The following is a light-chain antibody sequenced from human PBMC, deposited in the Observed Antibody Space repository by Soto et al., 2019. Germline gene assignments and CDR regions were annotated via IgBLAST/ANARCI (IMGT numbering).Light chain of an antibody. CDR2: ESS. Sequence: AIQLTQSPSSLSASVGDRVTITCRASQGISTLLAWYQQKPGKAPKVLIYESSLLQSGVPSRFSGSGSGTDFTLTISSLQPDDFATYYCQQYNSYSFGQGTKVDI. CDR1: QGISTL. V-gene: IGKV1-13*02. J-gene: IGKJ1*01. CDR3: QQYNSYS.